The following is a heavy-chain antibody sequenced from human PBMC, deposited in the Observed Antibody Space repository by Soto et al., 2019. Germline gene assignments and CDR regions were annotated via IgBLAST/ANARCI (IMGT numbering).Heavy chain of an antibody. CDR2: IYYSGST. V-gene: IGHV4-59*01. CDR3: ARDRRIAAAGGTYYYGMDV. Sequence: SETLSLTCTFSGSSISSYYWSWIRQPPGKGLEWIGYIYYSGSTNYNPSLKSRVTISVDTSKNQFSLKLSSVTAADTAVYYCARDRRIAAAGGTYYYGMDVWGQGTTVT. J-gene: IGHJ6*02. CDR1: GSSISSYY. D-gene: IGHD6-13*01.